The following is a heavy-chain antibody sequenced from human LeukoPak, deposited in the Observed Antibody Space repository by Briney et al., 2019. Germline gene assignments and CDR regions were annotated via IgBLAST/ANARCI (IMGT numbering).Heavy chain of an antibody. CDR2: INPNSGGT. D-gene: IGHD3-22*01. V-gene: IGHV1-2*04. CDR1: GYTFTDYY. CDR3: ARDLVGYDSSGNYHFFDY. J-gene: IGHJ4*02. Sequence: ASVKVSCKASGYTFTDYYMHWVRQAPGQGLEWMGWINPNSGGTNYAQKFQGWVTMTRDTSISTAYMELNRLRSDDTAVYYCARDLVGYDSSGNYHFFDYWGQGTLVTVSS.